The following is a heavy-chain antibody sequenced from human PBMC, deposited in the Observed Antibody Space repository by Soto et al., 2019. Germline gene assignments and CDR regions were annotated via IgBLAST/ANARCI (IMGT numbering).Heavy chain of an antibody. Sequence: EVQLVESGGGLVQPGWSLRLSCAASGFTFSSYWMHWVRQDPGKGLVWVSRINGDGSRTNYADSVKGQFTISRDNAKNTLYLQMNSLRAEESAVYYCARGATGRWFFDLWGRGTLVTVSS. V-gene: IGHV3-74*01. CDR1: GFTFSSYW. D-gene: IGHD1-1*01. CDR2: INGDGSRT. CDR3: ARGATGRWFFDL. J-gene: IGHJ2*01.